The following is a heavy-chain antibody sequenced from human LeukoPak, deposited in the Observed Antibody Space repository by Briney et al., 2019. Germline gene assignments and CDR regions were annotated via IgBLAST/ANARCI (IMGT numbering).Heavy chain of an antibody. Sequence: SETLSLTCAVYGGSFSGYYWSWIRHPPGKGLGWIGEINHSGSTNYNPSLKSRVTISVDTSKNQFSLKLSSVTAADTAVYYCARVGTIFGVVERPFDYWGQGTLVTVSS. CDR2: INHSGST. D-gene: IGHD3-3*01. CDR1: GGSFSGYY. V-gene: IGHV4-34*01. CDR3: ARVGTIFGVVERPFDY. J-gene: IGHJ4*02.